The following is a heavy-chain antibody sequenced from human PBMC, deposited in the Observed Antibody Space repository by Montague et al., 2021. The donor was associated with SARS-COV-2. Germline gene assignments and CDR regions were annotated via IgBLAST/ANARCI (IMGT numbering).Heavy chain of an antibody. CDR3: ARLGDGVVPSPILGVGPYYSYYYMDV. Sequence: SETLSLTCAVHGGSFSTYSWNWIRQPPGKGLEWIGEIHHGGSTNYNPPLKSRVTISADTSKDQFSLKLTSVAAADTAVYYCARLGDGVVPSPILGVGPYYSYYYMDVWGKGTTVTASS. CDR2: IHHGGST. V-gene: IGHV4-34*01. D-gene: IGHD3-10*01. J-gene: IGHJ6*03. CDR1: GGSFSTYS.